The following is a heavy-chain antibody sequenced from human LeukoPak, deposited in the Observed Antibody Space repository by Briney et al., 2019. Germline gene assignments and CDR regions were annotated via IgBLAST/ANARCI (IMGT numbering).Heavy chain of an antibody. V-gene: IGHV4-59*01. CDR3: ARGSDHYDSSGYRYFDL. CDR1: GGSIRRYL. D-gene: IGHD3-22*01. Sequence: SETVSLACTVSGGSIRRYLWSWIRQPPGKGLEWIGYINYSGSTNYNPSIKSRVTISVDTSKNQFSLTLSSVTAADTAVYYCARGSDHYDSSGYRYFDLWGRGTLASVSS. CDR2: INYSGST. J-gene: IGHJ2*01.